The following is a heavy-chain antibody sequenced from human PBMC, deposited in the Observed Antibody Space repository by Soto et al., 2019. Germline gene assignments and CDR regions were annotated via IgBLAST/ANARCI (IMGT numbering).Heavy chain of an antibody. CDR3: ARSVVYAIEIDY. CDR1: GGSISSRNYF. D-gene: IGHD2-8*02. CDR2: IFYSGST. V-gene: IGHV4-39*01. J-gene: IGHJ4*02. Sequence: SETLSLTCTVSGGSISSRNYFWGWIRQPPGKGLEWIGSIFYSGSTYYNPSLKSRVTISVDTSKNQFSLKLSSVTAADTAVYYRARSVVYAIEIDYWGQGTLVTVSS.